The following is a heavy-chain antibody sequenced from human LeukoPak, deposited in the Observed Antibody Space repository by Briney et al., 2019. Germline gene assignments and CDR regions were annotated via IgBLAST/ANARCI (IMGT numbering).Heavy chain of an antibody. V-gene: IGHV3-21*01. CDR1: GFTFSNYG. CDR2: ISGNGGET. Sequence: PGGTLRLSCAASGFTFSNYGMNWVRQAPGKGLEWVSTISGNGGETYYADSVKGRFTISRDNAKNSLYLQMNSLRAEDTAVYYCAREHSGYDFPGRDYYYMDVWGKGTTVTVSS. CDR3: AREHSGYDFPGRDYYYMDV. J-gene: IGHJ6*03. D-gene: IGHD5-12*01.